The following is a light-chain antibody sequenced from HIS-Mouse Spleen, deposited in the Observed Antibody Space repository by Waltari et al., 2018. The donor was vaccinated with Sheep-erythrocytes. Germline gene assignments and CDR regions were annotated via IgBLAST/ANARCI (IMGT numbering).Light chain of an antibody. CDR2: EGS. J-gene: IGLJ3*02. V-gene: IGLV2-23*01. CDR3: CSYAGSSTPWV. Sequence: QSALTQPASVSGSPGQSITISCTGTSSDVGSYNLVSWYQQHPGKTPKRMIYEGSKRTSGVPNRFSGSKSGNTASLTISGLQAEEEADYYCCSYAGSSTPWVFGGGTKLTVL. CDR1: SSDVGSYNL.